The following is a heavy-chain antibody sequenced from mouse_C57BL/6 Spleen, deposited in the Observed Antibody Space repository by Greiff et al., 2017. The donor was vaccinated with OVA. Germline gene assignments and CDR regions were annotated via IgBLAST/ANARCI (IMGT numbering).Heavy chain of an antibody. J-gene: IGHJ4*01. CDR2: IYPRSGNT. CDR1: GYTFTSYG. D-gene: IGHD1-1*01. CDR3: ARYGYGSSYFAMDY. V-gene: IGHV1-81*01. Sequence: VQLQQSGAELARPGASVKLSCKASGYTFTSYGISWVKQRTGQGLEWIGEIYPRSGNTYYNEKFKGKATLTADKSSSTAYMELRSLTSEDSAVYFSARYGYGSSYFAMDYWGQGTSVTVSS.